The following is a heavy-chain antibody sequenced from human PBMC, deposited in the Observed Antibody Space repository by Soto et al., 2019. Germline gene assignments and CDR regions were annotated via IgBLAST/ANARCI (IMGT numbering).Heavy chain of an antibody. V-gene: IGHV3-23*01. CDR2: ISGSGGST. CDR3: AKGKATLVRYYGMDV. Sequence: EVQLLESGGGLVQPGGSLRLSCADSAFTFSSYAVSWVRQAPGKGLEWVSAISGSGGSTYYADSVKGRFTISRDNSKNTLYLQMNSLRAEDTAVYYCAKGKATLVRYYGMDVWGQGTTVTVSS. J-gene: IGHJ6*02. CDR1: AFTFSSYA. D-gene: IGHD2-15*01.